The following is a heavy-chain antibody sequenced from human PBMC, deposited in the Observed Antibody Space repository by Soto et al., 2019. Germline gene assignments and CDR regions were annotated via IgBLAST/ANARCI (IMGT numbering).Heavy chain of an antibody. CDR3: AKEITVAGDFDY. J-gene: IGHJ4*01. V-gene: IGHV3-30*02. CDR1: GFTFSSFG. CDR2: IWYDGSKK. Sequence: GGSLRLSCAASGFTFSSFGMHWVRQAPGKGLEWVSLIWYDGSKKSYGDSVKGRFTISRDNSRNTLYLQMDSLRPEDTAVYYCAKEITVAGDFDYWGHGTLVTVSS. D-gene: IGHD6-19*01.